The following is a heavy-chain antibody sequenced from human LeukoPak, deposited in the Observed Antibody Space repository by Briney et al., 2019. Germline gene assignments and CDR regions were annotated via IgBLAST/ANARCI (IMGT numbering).Heavy chain of an antibody. J-gene: IGHJ3*02. Sequence: GGSLRLSCAASGFTFSSYGMHWVRQAPGKGLEWVAFIRYDGSNKYYADSVKGRFTISRDNSKNTLYLQMNSLRAEDTAVYYCAKDLRKWELPGAFDIWGQGTMVTVSS. CDR3: AKDLRKWELPGAFDI. CDR2: IRYDGSNK. D-gene: IGHD1-26*01. V-gene: IGHV3-30*02. CDR1: GFTFSSYG.